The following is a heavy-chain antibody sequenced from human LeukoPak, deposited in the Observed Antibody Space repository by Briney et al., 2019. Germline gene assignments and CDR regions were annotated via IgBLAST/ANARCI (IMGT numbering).Heavy chain of an antibody. Sequence: SVKVSCKTSGGTFSSSAIIWVRQAPGQGLEWMGRIIPVLNITSYAQKFQGRVTITADTSTSTVYMELSSLRSEETAVYYCARDQGLTAPPPYGLDVWGQGTTVIVSS. CDR1: GGTFSSSA. CDR3: ARDQGLTAPPPYGLDV. V-gene: IGHV1-69*04. D-gene: IGHD5-18*01. CDR2: IIPVLNIT. J-gene: IGHJ6*02.